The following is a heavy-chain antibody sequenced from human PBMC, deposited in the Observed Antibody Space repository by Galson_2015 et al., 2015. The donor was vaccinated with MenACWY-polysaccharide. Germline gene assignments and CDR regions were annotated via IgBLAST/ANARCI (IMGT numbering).Heavy chain of an antibody. CDR1: GGSVSSITDY. CDR3: AREPTYSGSFGWFDS. J-gene: IGHJ5*01. CDR2: MSSNGRA. D-gene: IGHD1-26*01. V-gene: IGHV4-61*01. Sequence: ETLSLTCPVSGGSVSSITDYWSWLRQPPGKGLEWIGYMSSNGRANQNTSLKSRVTISIDTSKNQFSLRLSSVTAADTAMYYCAREPTYSGSFGWFDSWGQGTLVTVSS.